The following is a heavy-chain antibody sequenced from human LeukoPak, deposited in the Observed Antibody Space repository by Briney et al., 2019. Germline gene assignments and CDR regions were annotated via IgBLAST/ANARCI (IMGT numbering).Heavy chain of an antibody. CDR2: ISTSGAST. J-gene: IGHJ4*02. CDR3: AKINPYDYVWGSADY. CDR1: GFTFSSYA. D-gene: IGHD3-16*01. V-gene: IGHV3-23*01. Sequence: GGSLRLSCAASGFTFSSYAMSWVRQAPGKGLEWVSTISTSGASTYYADSVKGRFTISRDNSKNTLYLQMSSLRAEDTAVYYCAKINPYDYVWGSADYWGQGTLVTVSS.